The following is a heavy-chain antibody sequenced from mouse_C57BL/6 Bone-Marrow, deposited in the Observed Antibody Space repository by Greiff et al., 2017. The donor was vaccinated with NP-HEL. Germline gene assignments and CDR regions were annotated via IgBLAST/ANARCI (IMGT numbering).Heavy chain of an antibody. CDR2: ISNLAYSI. CDR3: ARHEGLCPYAMDY. Sequence: EVMLVESGGGLVQPGGSLKLSCAASGFTFSDYGMAWVRQAPRKGPEWVAFISNLAYSIYYADTVTGRFTISRENAKNTLYLEMSSLRSEDTAMYYCARHEGLCPYAMDYWGQGTSVTVSS. J-gene: IGHJ4*01. D-gene: IGHD2-3*01. V-gene: IGHV5-15*04. CDR1: GFTFSDYG.